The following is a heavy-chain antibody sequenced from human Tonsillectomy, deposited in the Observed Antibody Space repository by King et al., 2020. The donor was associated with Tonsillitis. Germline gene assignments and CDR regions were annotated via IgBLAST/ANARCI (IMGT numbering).Heavy chain of an antibody. V-gene: IGHV1-2*02. CDR3: ARDVTEPGVSGGLGWFDP. CDR1: GYTFTGYY. CDR2: INPNSGGT. J-gene: IGHJ5*02. D-gene: IGHD2-8*02. Sequence: VQLVESGAEVKKPGASVKVSCKASGYTFTGYYMHWVRQAPGQGLEWMGWINPNSGGTNHAQKFQGRVTMTRDTSISTAYMELSRLRSDDTAVYYWARDVTEPGVSGGLGWFDPWGQGTLVTVSS.